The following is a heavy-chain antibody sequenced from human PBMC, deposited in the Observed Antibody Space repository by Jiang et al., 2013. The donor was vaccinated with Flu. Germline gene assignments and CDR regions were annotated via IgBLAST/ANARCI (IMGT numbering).Heavy chain of an antibody. CDR2: ISYDGSTK. CDR1: GFTFNSYG. Sequence: VQLLESGGGVVQPGRSLRLSCAASGFTFNSYGMHWVRQAPGKGLEWVAVISYDGSTKYYADSVKGRFTISRDNSKNMLHLQMNSLRAEDTAVYYCAKNGDAGYCGDDCTTEYFQHWARAPWSPSPQ. D-gene: IGHD2-21*02. J-gene: IGHJ1*01. CDR3: AKNGDAGYCGDDCTTEYFQH. V-gene: IGHV3-30*18.